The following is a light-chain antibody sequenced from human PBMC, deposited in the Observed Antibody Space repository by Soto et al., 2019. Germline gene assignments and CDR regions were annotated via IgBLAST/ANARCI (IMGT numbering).Light chain of an antibody. V-gene: IGKV3D-20*02. J-gene: IGKJ1*01. CDR3: QQHSHWPPWT. Sequence: EIVLTQSPGTLSLSPGERATLSCGASQSVTSPYLAWYQQRPGQAPRLLIHGASNRATGIPDRFSGSGSGTDFTLTISNLEPEDVAVYYCQQHSHWPPWTCGQGTRVEIQ. CDR2: GAS. CDR1: QSVTSPY.